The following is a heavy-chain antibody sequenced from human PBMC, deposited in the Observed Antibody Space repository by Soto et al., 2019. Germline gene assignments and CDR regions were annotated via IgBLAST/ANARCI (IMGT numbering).Heavy chain of an antibody. CDR1: GGTFSSFA. J-gene: IGHJ6*02. D-gene: IGHD2-15*01. V-gene: IGHV1-69*06. Sequence: SVKVSCKASGGTFSSFAISWVRQAPGQGLEWMGGIIPIFGTANYAQKFQGRVTITADKPTSTAYMELSSLRSEDTAVYYCTKRYCSGGSCYSGDYYYGMDVWGQGTTVTVSS. CDR2: IIPIFGTA. CDR3: TKRYCSGGSCYSGDYYYGMDV.